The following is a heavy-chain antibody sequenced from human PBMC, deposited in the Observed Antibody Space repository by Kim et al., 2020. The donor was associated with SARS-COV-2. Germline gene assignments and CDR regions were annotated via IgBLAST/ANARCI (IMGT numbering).Heavy chain of an antibody. V-gene: IGHV3-23*01. D-gene: IGHD6-13*01. CDR1: GFTFSSYA. J-gene: IGHJ4*02. CDR3: AKDLEAAGVFSYTFLGYYFDY. CDR2: ISGSGGST. Sequence: GGSLRLSCAASGFTFSSYAMSWVRQAPGKGLEWVSAISGSGGSTYYADSVKGRFTISRDNSKNTLYLQMNSLRAEDTAVYYCAKDLEAAGVFSYTFLGYYFDYWGQGTLVTVSS.